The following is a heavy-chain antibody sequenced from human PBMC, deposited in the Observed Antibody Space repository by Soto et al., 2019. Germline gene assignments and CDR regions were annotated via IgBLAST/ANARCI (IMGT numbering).Heavy chain of an antibody. V-gene: IGHV1-24*01. CDR1: GYTLTELS. CDR2: FDPEDGET. Sequence: QVQLVQSGAEVKKPGASVKVSCKVSGYTLTELSMHWVRQAPGKGHEWMGGFDPEDGETIYAQKFQGRVTMTEHTVTDTAYMELSSLRSEDTAVYYCATVTAPYQFDYWGQGTLVTVGS. D-gene: IGHD5-18*01. J-gene: IGHJ4*02. CDR3: ATVTAPYQFDY.